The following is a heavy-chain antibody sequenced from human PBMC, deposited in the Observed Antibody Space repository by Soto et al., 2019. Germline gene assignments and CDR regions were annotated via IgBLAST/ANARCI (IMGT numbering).Heavy chain of an antibody. Sequence: QVQLVQSGAEVKQPGSSVKVSCKASGGTFSSYAISWVRQAPGQGLEWMGGIIPIFGTANYAQKFQGRVTITADECTSTAYMELSSLRSEDTAVYYCARDQGPRMWVAANHYGMDVWGQGTTVTVSS. V-gene: IGHV1-69*12. CDR3: ARDQGPRMWVAANHYGMDV. CDR1: GGTFSSYA. CDR2: IIPIFGTA. J-gene: IGHJ6*02. D-gene: IGHD2-15*01.